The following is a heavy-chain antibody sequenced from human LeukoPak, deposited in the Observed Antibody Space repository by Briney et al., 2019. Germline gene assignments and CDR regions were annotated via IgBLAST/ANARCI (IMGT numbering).Heavy chain of an antibody. V-gene: IGHV4-59*01. D-gene: IGHD1-20*01. CDR2: IYYSGST. CDR1: GGSISSYH. CDR3: ARGPNWNYFDY. Sequence: SETLSLTCTVSGGSISSYHWSWIRQPPGKGLEWIGYIYYSGSTNYNPSLKSRVTISVDTSKNQFSLKLSSVTAADTAVYYCARGPNWNYFDYWGQGTLATVSS. J-gene: IGHJ4*02.